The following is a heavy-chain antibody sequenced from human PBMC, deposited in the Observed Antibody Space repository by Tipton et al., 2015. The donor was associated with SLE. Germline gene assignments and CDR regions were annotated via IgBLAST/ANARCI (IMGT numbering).Heavy chain of an antibody. CDR2: IYYSGST. CDR3: ARHAIVVLPAGNYYYGMDV. D-gene: IGHD2-2*01. V-gene: IGHV4-39*01. Sequence: TLSLTCTVSGGSISSSTYYWDWIRQPPGEGLEWIGSIYYSGSTYYNPSLKSRVTISVDGSKNQFSLKLSSVTAADTATYFCARHAIVVLPAGNYYYGMDVWGQGTTVTVSS. CDR1: GGSISSSTYY. J-gene: IGHJ6*02.